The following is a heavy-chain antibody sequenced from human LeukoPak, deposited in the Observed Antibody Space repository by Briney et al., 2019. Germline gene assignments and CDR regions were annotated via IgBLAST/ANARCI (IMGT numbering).Heavy chain of an antibody. J-gene: IGHJ4*02. D-gene: IGHD2-15*01. Sequence: WGSLRLSCSASEFTFSIYSMNWVRQSPGKGLEWVSSISSSSSYIYYADSVKGRFAISRDNAKNRLYLQMNSLRAEDTAVYYCARGLGAYCSGGSCTFDNWGQGTLVTVSS. CDR3: ARGLGAYCSGGSCTFDN. V-gene: IGHV3-21*06. CDR1: EFTFSIYS. CDR2: ISSSSSYI.